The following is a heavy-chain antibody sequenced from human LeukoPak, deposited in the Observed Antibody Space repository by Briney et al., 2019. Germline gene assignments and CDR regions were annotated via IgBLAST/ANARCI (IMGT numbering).Heavy chain of an antibody. Sequence: ASVKVSCKASGGIFSSYAISWVRQAPGQGLEWMGRIIPIFGIANYAQKFQGRVTITADKSTSTAYMELSSLRSEDTAVYYCARVRSIAAENCFDPWGQGTLVTVSS. D-gene: IGHD6-13*01. CDR2: IIPIFGIA. V-gene: IGHV1-69*04. J-gene: IGHJ5*02. CDR1: GGIFSSYA. CDR3: ARVRSIAAENCFDP.